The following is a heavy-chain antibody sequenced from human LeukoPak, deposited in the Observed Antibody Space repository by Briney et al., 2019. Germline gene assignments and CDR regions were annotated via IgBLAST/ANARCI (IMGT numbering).Heavy chain of an antibody. CDR3: ARVAYGYGLVDP. V-gene: IGHV1-46*01. J-gene: IGHJ5*02. CDR1: GYTFTSYY. D-gene: IGHD5-18*01. CDR2: INPSGGST. Sequence: ASVKVSCKASGYTFTSYYMHWVRQAPGQGLEWMGIINPSGGSTSYAQKFQGRVTMTRDMSTSTVYMELSSLRSEDTAVYYCARVAYGYGLVDPWAQGTLITVSS.